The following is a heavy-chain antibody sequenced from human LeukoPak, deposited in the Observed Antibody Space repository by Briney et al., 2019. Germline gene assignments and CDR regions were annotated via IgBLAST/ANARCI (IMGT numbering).Heavy chain of an antibody. D-gene: IGHD1-26*01. Sequence: PSESLSLTCTVSGGSISSYYWSWIRQPPGKGLEWIGYIYYSGSTKYNPSLKSRVTISVDTPKNQLSLKLSSVTAADTAVYYCASGESYLEYFQHWGQGTLVTVSS. CDR3: ASGESYLEYFQH. V-gene: IGHV4-59*01. CDR2: IYYSGST. J-gene: IGHJ1*01. CDR1: GGSISSYY.